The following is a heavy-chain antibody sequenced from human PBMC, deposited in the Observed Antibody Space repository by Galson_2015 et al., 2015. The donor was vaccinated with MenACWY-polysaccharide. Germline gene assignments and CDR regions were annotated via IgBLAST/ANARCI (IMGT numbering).Heavy chain of an antibody. CDR2: INTDGSST. D-gene: IGHD4-23*01. J-gene: IGHJ4*02. CDR1: GFTFGTYW. Sequence: SLRLSCAASGFTFGTYWVHWVRQAPGEGLVWVSRINTDGSSTSYADSVKGRFTVSRDNAKNTVYLEMNSLRAEDTAVYYCANSISGGKLEYWGQGSLVTVSS. V-gene: IGHV3-74*01. CDR3: ANSISGGKLEY.